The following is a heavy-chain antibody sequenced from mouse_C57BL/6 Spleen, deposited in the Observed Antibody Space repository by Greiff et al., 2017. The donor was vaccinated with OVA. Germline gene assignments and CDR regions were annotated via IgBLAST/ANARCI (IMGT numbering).Heavy chain of an antibody. CDR1: GFSLTSYG. J-gene: IGHJ4*01. CDR2: IWGVGST. D-gene: IGHD3-2*01. Sequence: QVQLQQSGPGLVAPSQSLSITCTVSGFSLTSYGVDWVRQSPGKGLEWLGVIWGVGSTNYNSALKSRLSISKDNSKSQVFLKMNSLQTDDTAMYYCARQTAWDAMDYWGQGTSVTVSS. V-gene: IGHV2-6*01. CDR3: ARQTAWDAMDY.